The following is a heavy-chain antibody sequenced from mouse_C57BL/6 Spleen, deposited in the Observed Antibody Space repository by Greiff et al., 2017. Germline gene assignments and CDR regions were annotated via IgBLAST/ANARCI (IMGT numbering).Heavy chain of an antibody. J-gene: IGHJ3*01. CDR1: GYTFTSYW. CDR3: ARDFRNYVAD. V-gene: IGHV1-69*01. Sequence: QVQLQQPGAELVMPGASVKLSCKASGYTFTSYWMTWVKQRPGQGLEWIGDIYPGDSSTNYNQKFKGKSTLTVDTSSSTAHRQLSSLTSEDSAVYYCARDFRNYVADWGKGTLVTVAA. CDR2: IYPGDSST. D-gene: IGHD2-5*01.